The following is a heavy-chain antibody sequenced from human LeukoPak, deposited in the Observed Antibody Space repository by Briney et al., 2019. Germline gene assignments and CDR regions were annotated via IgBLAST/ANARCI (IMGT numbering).Heavy chain of an antibody. CDR2: INPNSGGT. J-gene: IGHJ5*02. Sequence: ASVKVSFKASGYTFTGYYMHWVRQAPGQGLEWMGRINPNSGGTNYAQKFQGRVTMTRDTSISTAYMELSRLRSDDTAVYYCARGYSTRPNWFDPWGQGTLVTVSS. CDR1: GYTFTGYY. D-gene: IGHD2-2*01. V-gene: IGHV1-2*06. CDR3: ARGYSTRPNWFDP.